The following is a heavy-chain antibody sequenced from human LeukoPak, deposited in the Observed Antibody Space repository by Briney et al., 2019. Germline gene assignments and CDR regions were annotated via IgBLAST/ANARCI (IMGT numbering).Heavy chain of an antibody. CDR3: AKGPWLVPNAEHFQH. CDR1: GFTFSTYA. V-gene: IGHV3-23*01. CDR2: ISYSGTTT. Sequence: GGSLRLSCAASGFTFSTYAMSWVRQAPGKGLGWVSAISYSGTTTYYADSVKGRFTMSRGDSKNTLYLQMNSLTVDDTAVYYCAKGPWLVPNAEHFQHWGQGTLVTVSS. D-gene: IGHD6-19*01. J-gene: IGHJ1*01.